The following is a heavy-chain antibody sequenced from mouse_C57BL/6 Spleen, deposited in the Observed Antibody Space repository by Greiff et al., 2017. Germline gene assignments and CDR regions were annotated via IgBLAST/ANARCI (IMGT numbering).Heavy chain of an antibody. Sequence: VQLQQPGAELVKPGASVKSSCKASGYTFTSYWMHWVKQRPGQGLEWIGMIHPNSGSTNYNEKFKSKATLTVDKSSSTAYMQLSSLTSEDSAVYYCARSSNYVGFAYWGQGTLVTVSA. CDR2: IHPNSGST. D-gene: IGHD2-5*01. V-gene: IGHV1-64*01. J-gene: IGHJ3*01. CDR3: ARSSNYVGFAY. CDR1: GYTFTSYW.